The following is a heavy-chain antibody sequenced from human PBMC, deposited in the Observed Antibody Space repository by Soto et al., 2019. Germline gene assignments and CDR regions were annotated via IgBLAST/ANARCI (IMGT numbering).Heavy chain of an antibody. J-gene: IGHJ4*02. D-gene: IGHD3-10*01. V-gene: IGHV1-69*02. CDR1: GDTISFYT. Sequence: KVSCKSSGDTISFYTSNRVRQAPGLGLEWVGRINPIVSMSNYAQKFQGRVSMTADKSTSTAYMELRSLRSDDTAMYFCAASYGSGYRAFDYWGQGALVTVSS. CDR3: AASYGSGYRAFDY. CDR2: INPIVSMS.